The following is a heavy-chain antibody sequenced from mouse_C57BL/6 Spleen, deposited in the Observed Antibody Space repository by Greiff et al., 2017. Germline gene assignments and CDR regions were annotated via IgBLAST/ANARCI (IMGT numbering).Heavy chain of an antibody. D-gene: IGHD2-4*01. CDR3: ARRHYDYDGSWFAY. Sequence: EVKLVESGGGLVQPGGSLKLSCAASGFTFSDYYMYWVRQTPEKRLEWVAYISNGGGSTYYPDTVKGRFTISRDNAKNTLYLQMSRLKSEDTAMYYCARRHYDYDGSWFAYWGQGTLVTVSA. J-gene: IGHJ3*01. V-gene: IGHV5-12*01. CDR1: GFTFSDYY. CDR2: ISNGGGST.